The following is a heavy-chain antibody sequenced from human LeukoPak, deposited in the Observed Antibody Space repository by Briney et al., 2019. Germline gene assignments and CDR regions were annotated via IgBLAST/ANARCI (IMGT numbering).Heavy chain of an antibody. V-gene: IGHV4-59*01. D-gene: IGHD6-13*01. Sequence: SETLSLTCTVSGGSISSYYWSWIRQSPGKGLEWIGYIYYSGSTNYNPSLKSRVTMSVDTSKNQFSLKLSSVTAADTALYYCARVHLYSSSWYGIDYWGQGTLVTVSS. CDR2: IYYSGST. CDR1: GGSISSYY. CDR3: ARVHLYSSSWYGIDY. J-gene: IGHJ4*02.